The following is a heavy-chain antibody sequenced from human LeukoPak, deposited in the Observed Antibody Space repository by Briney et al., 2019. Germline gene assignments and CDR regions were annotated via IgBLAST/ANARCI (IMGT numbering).Heavy chain of an antibody. CDR1: GYTFTSYG. D-gene: IGHD3-9*01. J-gene: IGHJ4*02. Sequence: ASVKVSCKASGYTFTSYGISWVRQAPGQGLEWMGWISAYNGNTNYAQKLQGRVTMTTDTSTSTAYMELRSLRSDDTAVYYCATSLRYFDWFLDYWAREPWSPSPQ. CDR3: ATSLRYFDWFLDY. CDR2: ISAYNGNT. V-gene: IGHV1-18*01.